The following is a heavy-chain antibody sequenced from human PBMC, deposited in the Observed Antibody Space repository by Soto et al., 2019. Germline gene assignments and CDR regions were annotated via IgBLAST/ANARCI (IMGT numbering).Heavy chain of an antibody. CDR2: IYPGDSDT. Sequence: GESLKISCKGSGYSFTSYWIGWVRQMPGKGLEWMGIIYPGDSDTRYSPSFQGQVTISADKSISTAYLQWSSLKASDTAMYYCARRGYSGSWYPNWFDPWGQGTLVTVSS. D-gene: IGHD6-13*01. CDR3: ARRGYSGSWYPNWFDP. CDR1: GYSFTSYW. J-gene: IGHJ5*02. V-gene: IGHV5-51*01.